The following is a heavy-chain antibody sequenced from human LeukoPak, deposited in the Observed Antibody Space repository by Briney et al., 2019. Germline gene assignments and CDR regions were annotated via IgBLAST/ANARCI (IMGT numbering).Heavy chain of an antibody. CDR2: INHSGST. CDR1: GGSLSGYY. Sequence: SETLSLTCAVYGGSLSGYYWSWIRQPPGKGLEWIGEINHSGSTNYNPSLKSRVTISVDTSKNQFSLKLSSVTAADTAVYYCARGKYSSPVDYWGQGTLVTVSS. V-gene: IGHV4-34*01. J-gene: IGHJ4*02. CDR3: ARGKYSSPVDY. D-gene: IGHD6-6*01.